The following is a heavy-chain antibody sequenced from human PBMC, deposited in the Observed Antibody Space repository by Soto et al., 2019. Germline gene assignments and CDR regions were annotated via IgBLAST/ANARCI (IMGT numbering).Heavy chain of an antibody. CDR2: IRGSGDST. Sequence: GGSLRLSCAASGFSFSSYAMSWVRQAPGKGLEWVSGIRGSGDSTYYADSVKGRFTISRDNSKNTLYLQMNSLRAEDTAVYYCAKDHDAYGTYGDFDYWGQGTLVTVSS. V-gene: IGHV3-23*01. D-gene: IGHD4-17*01. CDR3: AKDHDAYGTYGDFDY. J-gene: IGHJ4*02. CDR1: GFSFSSYA.